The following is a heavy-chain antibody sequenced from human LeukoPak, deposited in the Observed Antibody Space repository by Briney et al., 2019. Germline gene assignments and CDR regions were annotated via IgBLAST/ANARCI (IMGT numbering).Heavy chain of an antibody. J-gene: IGHJ4*02. CDR3: ARDRPAAAGPFDY. CDR1: GYTFTGYY. CDR2: INPNSGGT. V-gene: IGHV1-2*02. Sequence: ASVKVSCKASGYTFTGYYMHWVRQAPGQGLEWMGWINPNSGGTNYAQKFQGRVTMTRDTSISTAYMELSRLRSDDTAVYYCARDRPAAAGPFDYWGQGTLVTVSS. D-gene: IGHD6-13*01.